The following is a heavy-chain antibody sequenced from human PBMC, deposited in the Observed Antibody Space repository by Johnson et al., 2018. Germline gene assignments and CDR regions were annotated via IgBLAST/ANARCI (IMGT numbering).Heavy chain of an antibody. Sequence: EVQLVETGGGLVQPGRSLRLSCAAYGFTFDDYAMHWVRQAPGKGLEWVSGISESGGSTYYADSVRGRFTISSDNSKNTLYLQMNSPRAEDTAVYYCAKRYYHDYMDVWGKGTTVTVSS. J-gene: IGHJ6*03. CDR2: ISESGGST. CDR3: AKRYYHDYMDV. V-gene: IGHV3-23*04. CDR1: GFTFDDYA.